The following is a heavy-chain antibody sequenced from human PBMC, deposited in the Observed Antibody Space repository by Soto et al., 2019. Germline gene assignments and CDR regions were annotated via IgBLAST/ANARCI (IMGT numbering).Heavy chain of an antibody. V-gene: IGHV3-33*01. CDR1: GFTFNNYG. J-gene: IGHJ6*02. CDR2: IWFDGSNK. CDR3: AREMGEYSDLVAHYMSQTTPGTNYYYYYGMDV. D-gene: IGHD3-16*01. Sequence: QVHLVVSGGGVVQPEGSLKLSCAASGFTFNNYGMHWVRQAPGKGLEWVAVIWFDGSNKYYADSVKGRFTISRDNSKNTVILQMKSLRGEDTAVYFCAREMGEYSDLVAHYMSQTTPGTNYYYYYGMDVWGQGTTVTVSS.